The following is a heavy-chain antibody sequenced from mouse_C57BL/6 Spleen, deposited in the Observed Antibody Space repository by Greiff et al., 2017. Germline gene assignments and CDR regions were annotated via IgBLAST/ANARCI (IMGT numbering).Heavy chain of an antibody. J-gene: IGHJ4*01. CDR2: IYPGDGDT. Sequence: VKLVESGAELVKPGASVKISCKASGYAFSSYWMNWVKQRPGKGLEWIGQIYPGDGDTNYNGKFKGKATLTADKSSSTAYMQLSSLTSEDSAVYFCARSGSSSSYYAMDYWGQGTSVTVSS. D-gene: IGHD1-1*01. CDR1: GYAFSSYW. V-gene: IGHV1-80*01. CDR3: ARSGSSSSYYAMDY.